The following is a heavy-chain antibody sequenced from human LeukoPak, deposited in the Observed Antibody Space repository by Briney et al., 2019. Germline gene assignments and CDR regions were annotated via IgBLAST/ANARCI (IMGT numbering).Heavy chain of an antibody. CDR2: INSDGSRK. V-gene: IGHV3-74*01. CDR3: ARDYYDSSGYYYYYIDV. D-gene: IGHD3-22*01. Sequence: PGXXLRLSCAASGFTFSSYWMHWVRQAPGKGLGWVSGINSDGSRKNYEDSVKGRCTISRDKDKKTLYLQMKSLRAEDTGVYYCARDYYDSSGYYYYYIDVWGKGTTVTVSS. J-gene: IGHJ6*03. CDR1: GFTFSSYW.